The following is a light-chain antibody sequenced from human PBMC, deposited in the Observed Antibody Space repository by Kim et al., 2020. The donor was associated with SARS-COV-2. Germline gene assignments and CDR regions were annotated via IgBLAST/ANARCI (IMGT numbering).Light chain of an antibody. CDR2: GKN. CDR1: SLRSYY. CDR3: NSRDRTTTLL. J-gene: IGLJ2*01. V-gene: IGLV3-19*01. Sequence: SSELTQDPAVSVALGQTVRITCQGDSLRSYYATWYQQKPGQAPILVIYGKNNRPSGIPDRFSGSSSGNPASFPITGPPAGAEAAYYCNSRDRTTTLLFGG.